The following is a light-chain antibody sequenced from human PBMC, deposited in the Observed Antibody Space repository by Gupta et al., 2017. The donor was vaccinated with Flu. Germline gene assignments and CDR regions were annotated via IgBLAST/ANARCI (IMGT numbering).Light chain of an antibody. V-gene: IGKV4-1*01. J-gene: IGKJ2*01. CDR2: WAS. CDR1: QSVLYSSNNKNY. CDR3: QQYYSTPGYT. Sequence: DIVMTQSPDSLAVSLGERATINCKSSQSVLYSSNNKNYLAWYQQKPGQPPKLLIYWASTRESGVPDRFSGSGSGTDFTLTISSLQAEDVAVYYCQQYYSTPGYTFGQWTKLEIK.